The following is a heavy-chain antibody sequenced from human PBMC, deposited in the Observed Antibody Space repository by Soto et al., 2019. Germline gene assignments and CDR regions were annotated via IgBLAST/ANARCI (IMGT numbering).Heavy chain of an antibody. J-gene: IGHJ6*02. D-gene: IGHD1-1*01. CDR2: MYPGDSDT. CDR3: ARRLSGPKEEYNAYYFYGLDV. CDR1: GYDLNTNW. V-gene: IGHV5-51*01. Sequence: PWEPLKISCRGSGYDLNTNWFGWVRQLPGRGLEWVGIMYPGDSDTRLHPSFQGPVTISADRSISTAFLQWSSLEASDTAIYYCARRLSGPKEEYNAYYFYGLDVWGQGTTVTVSS.